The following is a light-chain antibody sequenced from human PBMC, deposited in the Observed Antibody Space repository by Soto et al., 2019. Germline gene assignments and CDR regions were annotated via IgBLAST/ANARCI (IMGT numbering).Light chain of an antibody. V-gene: IGKV3-20*01. CDR2: GAS. CDR3: QQYVRSRT. CDR1: QSVTNY. Sequence: TGLTQSQATLSLSPGERATLSCRASQSVTNYLAWYQQRPGLAPRLLIYGASSRATGIPDRFSGSGSGTVFTLTISGLEPEDFAVYYCQQYVRSRTFGQGSNVDIK. J-gene: IGKJ1*01.